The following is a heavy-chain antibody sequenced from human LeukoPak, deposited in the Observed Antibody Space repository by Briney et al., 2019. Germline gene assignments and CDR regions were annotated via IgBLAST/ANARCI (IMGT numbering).Heavy chain of an antibody. J-gene: IGHJ4*02. Sequence: SETLSLTCAVYGGSFSGYYWSWIRQPPGKGLEWIGEINHSGSTNYNPSLKSRVTISVDASKNQFSLKLSSVTAADTAVYYCARSSYVWGSYRMLDYWGQGTLVTVSS. CDR3: ARSSYVWGSYRMLDY. V-gene: IGHV4-34*01. D-gene: IGHD3-16*02. CDR1: GGSFSGYY. CDR2: INHSGST.